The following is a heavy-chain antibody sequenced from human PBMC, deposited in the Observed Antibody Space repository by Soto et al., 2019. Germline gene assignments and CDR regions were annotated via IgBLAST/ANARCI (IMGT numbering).Heavy chain of an antibody. CDR2: IGAYNGNT. CDR1: GYTFTSYG. CDR3: ARARGGLTGGYYFDY. Sequence: ASVKVSCKASGYTFTSYGISWVRQAPGQGLEWMGWIGAYNGNTNYAQKLQGRVTMTTDTSTSTAYMELRSLRSDDTAVYYCARARGGLTGGYYFDYWGQGTLVTVSS. J-gene: IGHJ4*02. D-gene: IGHD1-20*01. V-gene: IGHV1-18*01.